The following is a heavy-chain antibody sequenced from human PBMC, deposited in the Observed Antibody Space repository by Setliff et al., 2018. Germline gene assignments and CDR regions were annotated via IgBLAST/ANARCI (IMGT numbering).Heavy chain of an antibody. CDR2: IYYSGST. CDR1: GYSIRSDYY. D-gene: IGHD3-10*01. J-gene: IGHJ4*02. V-gene: IGHV4-38-2*02. Sequence: ETLSLTCTVSGYSIRSDYYWGWIRQPPGKGLEWIGSIYYSGSTYYNPSLKSRVTISVDTSKNQFSLKLSSVTAADTAVYYCARLWRRIQQIDYWGQGTLVTVSS. CDR3: ARLWRRIQQIDY.